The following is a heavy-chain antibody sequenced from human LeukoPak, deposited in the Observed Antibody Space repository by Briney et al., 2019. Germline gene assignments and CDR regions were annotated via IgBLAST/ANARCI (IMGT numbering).Heavy chain of an antibody. Sequence: PGRSLRLSCAASGFTFSSYVMSWVRQAPGKGLEWVSSISSSGSSNTYYADSVKGRFTMSRDSSKNTLYLQMNSLRAEDTAVYYCAKGGGCGGCFDYWGQGTLVTVSS. CDR3: AKGGGCGGCFDY. D-gene: IGHD2-21*01. CDR1: GFTFSSYV. CDR2: ISSSGSSNT. V-gene: IGHV3-23*01. J-gene: IGHJ4*02.